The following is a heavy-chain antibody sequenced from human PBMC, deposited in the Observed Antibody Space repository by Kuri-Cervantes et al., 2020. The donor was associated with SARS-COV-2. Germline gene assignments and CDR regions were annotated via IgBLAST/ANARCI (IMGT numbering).Heavy chain of an antibody. J-gene: IGHJ4*02. CDR2: LSPVLRTT. Sequence: SVKVSCKASGDTFSAYAISWVRQAPGQGLEWMGRLSPVLRTTHYAQKFQGRLTITADNSTTTAYMDLGSLKSDDTAVYYCAVGGEYQMLGPYLNYWGQGTLVTVSS. V-gene: IGHV1-69*04. CDR3: AVGGEYQMLGPYLNY. CDR1: GDTFSAYA. D-gene: IGHD3-16*01.